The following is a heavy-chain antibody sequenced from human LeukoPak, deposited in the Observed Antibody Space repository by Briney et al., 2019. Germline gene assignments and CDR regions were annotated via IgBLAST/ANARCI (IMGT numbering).Heavy chain of an antibody. Sequence: PGGSLRLSCVAFEFTFSTYSMNWVRQAPGKGLEWVSSISSRSSSIYYADSVKGRFTISRDNAKNSLYLQMNSLRAEDTALYYCAREFRGGGDPFDYWGQGTRVTVSS. D-gene: IGHD2-21*01. CDR1: EFTFSTYS. CDR2: ISSRSSSI. V-gene: IGHV3-21*01. CDR3: AREFRGGGDPFDY. J-gene: IGHJ4*02.